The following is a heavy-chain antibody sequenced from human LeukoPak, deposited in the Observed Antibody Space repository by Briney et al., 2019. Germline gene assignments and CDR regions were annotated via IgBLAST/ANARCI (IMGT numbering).Heavy chain of an antibody. Sequence: GGLVKVSCKASGYTVTSYGISWVRQAPGQGLEWMGWISGYNGDTKYAHNFQGRVTMTIDTSTSTAYMELRSLRSDDTAVYYCGVSGYDSLLNYWGQGTLVTVSS. CDR1: GYTVTSYG. CDR3: GVSGYDSLLNY. J-gene: IGHJ4*02. D-gene: IGHD5-12*01. CDR2: ISGYNGDT. V-gene: IGHV1-18*04.